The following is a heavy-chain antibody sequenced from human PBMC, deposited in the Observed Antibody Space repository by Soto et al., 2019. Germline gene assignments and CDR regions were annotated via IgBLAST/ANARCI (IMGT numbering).Heavy chain of an antibody. J-gene: IGHJ3*02. CDR2: ISWNSGSI. V-gene: IGHV3-9*01. CDR3: AKGKPNLMNWNRYAFDI. D-gene: IGHD1-1*01. Sequence: EVQLVESGGGLVQPGRSLRLSCAASGFTFDGYAMHWVRQAPGKGLEWVSGISWNSGSIGYADSVKGRFTISRDNAKNSLYLQMNSLRAEDTALYYCAKGKPNLMNWNRYAFDIWGQGTMVTVSS. CDR1: GFTFDGYA.